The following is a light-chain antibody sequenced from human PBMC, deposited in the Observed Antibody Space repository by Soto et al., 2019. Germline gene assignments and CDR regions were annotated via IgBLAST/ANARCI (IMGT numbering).Light chain of an antibody. CDR1: SSDVGGYNY. CDR3: SSYTSSSTLSTYV. J-gene: IGLJ1*01. V-gene: IGLV2-14*03. CDR2: DVS. Sequence: QSVLTQPASVSGSPGQSITISCTGTSSDVGGYNYVSWYQYHPGKAPKLMIYDVSNRPSGVSNRFSGSKSGNTASLIISGLHAEDEADYYCSSYTSSSTLSTYVFGTGTKLTVL.